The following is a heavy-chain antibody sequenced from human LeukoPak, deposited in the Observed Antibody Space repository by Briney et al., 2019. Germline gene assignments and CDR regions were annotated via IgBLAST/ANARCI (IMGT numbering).Heavy chain of an antibody. CDR1: GYTFTGYY. CDR2: INPNSGGT. D-gene: IGHD1-14*01. CDR3: AREMGGVATTGRKPPEPLDY. J-gene: IGHJ4*02. Sequence: ASVKVSCKASGYTFTGYYMHWVRQAPGQGLEWMGWINPNSGGTISSQNFQGRVTLTRDTSISTAYMELSRLRSDDTAVYYCAREMGGVATTGRKPPEPLDYWGQGTLVTVS. V-gene: IGHV1-2*02.